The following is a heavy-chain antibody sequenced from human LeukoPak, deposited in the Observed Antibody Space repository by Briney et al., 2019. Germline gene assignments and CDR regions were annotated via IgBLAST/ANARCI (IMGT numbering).Heavy chain of an antibody. CDR3: ARGGSSRGDRFDY. CDR2: IIPIFGTA. CDR1: GGTFSCYA. Sequence: SVKVSCKASGGTFSCYAISWVRQAPGQGLEWMGRIIPIFGTANYAQKFQGRVTITTDESTSTAYMELSSLRSEDTAVYYCARGGSSRGDRFDYWGQGTLVTVSP. V-gene: IGHV1-69*05. D-gene: IGHD3-10*01. J-gene: IGHJ4*02.